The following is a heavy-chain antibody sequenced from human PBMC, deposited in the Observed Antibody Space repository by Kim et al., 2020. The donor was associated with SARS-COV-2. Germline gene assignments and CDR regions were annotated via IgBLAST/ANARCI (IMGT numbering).Heavy chain of an antibody. V-gene: IGHV3-74*01. CDR1: GFAFSPYW. CDR3: LRDNVQPGDL. CDR2: IDSDGSIT. D-gene: IGHD3-10*02. J-gene: IGHJ3*01. Sequence: WGSLRLSCAASGFAFSPYWMHWVRQGPGQGRIWVAQIDSDGSITTYADAGLGRVTISRDNAKNTLYLQMSSLRVEDTAMCNCLRDNVQPGDLWGQGVMVTVSS.